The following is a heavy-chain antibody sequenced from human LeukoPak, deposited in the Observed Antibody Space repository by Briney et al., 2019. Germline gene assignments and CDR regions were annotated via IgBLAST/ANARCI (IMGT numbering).Heavy chain of an antibody. CDR2: INHSGST. D-gene: IGHD6-6*01. Sequence: SETLSLTCAVYGGSFSGYYWSWIRQPPGKGLEWIGEINHSGSTNYNPSLKSRVTISVDTSKNQFSLKLSSVTAADTAVYYCAGRARRSYQFDYWGQGTLVTVSS. J-gene: IGHJ4*02. CDR1: GGSFSGYY. V-gene: IGHV4-34*01. CDR3: AGRARRSYQFDY.